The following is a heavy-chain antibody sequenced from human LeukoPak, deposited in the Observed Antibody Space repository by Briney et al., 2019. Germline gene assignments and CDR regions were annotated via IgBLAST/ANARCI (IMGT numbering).Heavy chain of an antibody. D-gene: IGHD2-2*02. CDR2: IYPNGTS. CDR3: ATAPILRGEGGEHYKYGMDV. V-gene: IGHV4-4*02. CDR1: VGSISSGNW. J-gene: IGHJ6*02. Sequence: SGTLSLTCAVSVGSISSGNWRSWVRQSPGKGLEWIGEIYPNGTSNNNPSLKSRVTISADTFKNHFPLKLTSVTAADTAVYYCATAPILRGEGGEHYKYGMDVWGQGTTVIVSS.